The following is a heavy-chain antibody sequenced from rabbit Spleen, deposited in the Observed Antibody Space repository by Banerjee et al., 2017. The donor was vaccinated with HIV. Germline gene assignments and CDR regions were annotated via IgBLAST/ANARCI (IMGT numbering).Heavy chain of an antibody. CDR2: IYVNSGST. D-gene: IGHD2-1*01. J-gene: IGHJ4*01. Sequence: QQQLEESGGGLVKPGGTLTLTCKVSGIDFSSWYYMCWVRQAPGKGLELVGCIYVNSGSTWYASWVNGRFTISRSTSLNTVDLQLNSLTVADTATYFCARAAAGDWGYDPNLWGPGTLVTVS. V-gene: IGHV1S43*01. CDR1: GIDFSSWYY. CDR3: ARAAAGDWGYDPNL.